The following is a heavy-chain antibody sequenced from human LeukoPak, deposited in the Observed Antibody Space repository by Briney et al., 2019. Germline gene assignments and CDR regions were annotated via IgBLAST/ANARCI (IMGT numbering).Heavy chain of an antibody. D-gene: IGHD4-17*01. CDR1: GFTFSSSG. CDR2: ISAGAGTT. CDR3: AKAGLDGDPHGY. J-gene: IGHJ4*02. Sequence: GGSMRFSCAASGFTFSSSGMSWVRQAPGKGLEWVSAISAGAGTTYYADSVRGRFTFSGDTFKNAVFLRINRLGAENSAVYYCAKAGLDGDPHGYWGQGTLVTVSS. V-gene: IGHV3-23*01.